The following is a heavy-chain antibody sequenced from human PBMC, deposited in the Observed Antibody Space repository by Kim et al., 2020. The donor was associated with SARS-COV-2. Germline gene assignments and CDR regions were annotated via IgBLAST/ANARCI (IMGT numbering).Heavy chain of an antibody. CDR1: GFTFSSYG. V-gene: IGHV3-30*18. CDR3: AKDGHYGSGSYWSQGRGFDI. D-gene: IGHD3-10*01. Sequence: GGSLRLSCAASGFTFSSYGMHWVRQAPGKGLEWVAVISYDGSNKYYADSVKGRFTISRDNSKNTLYLQMNSLRAEDMAVYYCAKDGHYGSGSYWSQGRGFDIWGQGTMVTVSS. CDR2: ISYDGSNK. J-gene: IGHJ3*02.